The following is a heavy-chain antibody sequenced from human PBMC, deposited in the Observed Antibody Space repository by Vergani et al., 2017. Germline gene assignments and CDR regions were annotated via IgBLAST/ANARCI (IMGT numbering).Heavy chain of an antibody. Sequence: QVQLVQSGAEVKKPGSSVKVSCKASGGTVSSYAISWVRQAPGQGLEWMGGIIPIFGTANYAQKFQGSVTITADESTSTAYMELSSLRSEDTDRYYCARAPASGSYDISAGGDYWGQGTLVTVSS. D-gene: IGHD3-9*01. CDR3: ARAPASGSYDISAGGDY. V-gene: IGHV1-69*01. CDR2: IIPIFGTA. CDR1: GGTVSSYA. J-gene: IGHJ4*02.